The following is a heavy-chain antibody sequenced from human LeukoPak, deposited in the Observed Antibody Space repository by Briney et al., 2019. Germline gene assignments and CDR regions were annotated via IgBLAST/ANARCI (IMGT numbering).Heavy chain of an antibody. J-gene: IGHJ2*01. Sequence: ASVKVSCKASGYTFTGYYMHWVRQAPGQGLEWMGWINPNSGGTNYAQKFQERVTITRDMSTSTAYMELSSLRSEDTAVYYCAAAVAGRYFDLWGRGTLVTVSS. D-gene: IGHD6-19*01. CDR3: AAAVAGRYFDL. V-gene: IGHV1-2*02. CDR2: INPNSGGT. CDR1: GYTFTGYY.